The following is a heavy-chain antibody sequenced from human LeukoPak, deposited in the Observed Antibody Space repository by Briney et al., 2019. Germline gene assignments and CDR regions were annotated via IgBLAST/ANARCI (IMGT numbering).Heavy chain of an antibody. CDR1: GYTFTSYG. CDR3: ARTDWGRLTTVTTQEAFDI. J-gene: IGHJ3*02. D-gene: IGHD4-17*01. CDR2: ISAYNGNT. Sequence: ASVKVSCKASGYTFTSYGISWVRQAPGQGLEWMGWISAYNGNTNYAQKLQGRVTMTTDTSTSTAYMELRSLRSDDTAVYYCARTDWGRLTTVTTQEAFDIWGQGTMVTVSS. V-gene: IGHV1-18*01.